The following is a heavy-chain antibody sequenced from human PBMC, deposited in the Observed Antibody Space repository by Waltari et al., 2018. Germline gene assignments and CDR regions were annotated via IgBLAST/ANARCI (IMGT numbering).Heavy chain of an antibody. CDR3: APLGGYSGYDFWDPGEVFDY. Sequence: RSIYYSGSTYYNPSLKSRVTISVDTSKNQFSLKLSSVTAADTAVYYCAPLGGYSGYDFWDPGEVFDYWGQGTLVTVSS. V-gene: IGHV4-39*07. CDR2: IYYSGST. J-gene: IGHJ4*02. D-gene: IGHD5-12*01.